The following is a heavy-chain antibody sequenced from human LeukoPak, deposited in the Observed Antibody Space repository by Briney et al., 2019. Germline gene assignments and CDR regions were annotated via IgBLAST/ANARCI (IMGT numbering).Heavy chain of an antibody. CDR2: IYSGGST. Sequence: GGSLRLSCAASGFTVSSNYMSWVRQAPGKGLEWVSVIYSGGSTYYADSVKGRFTISRDNSKNTLYLQMNSLRAEDTAAYYCARGRRITIFGVVIGPFDYWGQGTLVTVSS. J-gene: IGHJ4*02. CDR1: GFTVSSNY. D-gene: IGHD3-3*01. V-gene: IGHV3-66*01. CDR3: ARGRRITIFGVVIGPFDY.